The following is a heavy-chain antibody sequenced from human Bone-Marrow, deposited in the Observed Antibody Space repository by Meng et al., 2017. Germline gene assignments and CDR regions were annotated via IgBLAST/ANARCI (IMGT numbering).Heavy chain of an antibody. CDR3: ARKAGNCISTTCYSLDY. V-gene: IGHV1-69*05. CDR2: INAVFGTT. D-gene: IGHD2-2*01. Sequence: SVKVSCKALGGIFSNYVIGWVRQAPGQGLEWMGGINAVFGTTNYAQKLQGRVTITTDESTSIAYMELTRLTSENTAVYFCARKAGNCISTTCYSLDYWGQGTLVTVSS. CDR1: GGIFSNYV. J-gene: IGHJ4*02.